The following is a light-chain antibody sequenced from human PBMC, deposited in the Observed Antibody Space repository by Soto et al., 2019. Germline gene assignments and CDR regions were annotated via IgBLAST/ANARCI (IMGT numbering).Light chain of an antibody. CDR1: QTVTSSY. Sequence: EIVLTQSPGTLSLSPGGRATLSCRASQTVTSSYLAWYQQKPGQAPRLLIYGASSRATGIPDRFSGSGSGTDFTLIISRLEPEDFAVYYCQEYGSSRTFGQGTKVDIK. V-gene: IGKV3-20*01. CDR3: QEYGSSRT. CDR2: GAS. J-gene: IGKJ1*01.